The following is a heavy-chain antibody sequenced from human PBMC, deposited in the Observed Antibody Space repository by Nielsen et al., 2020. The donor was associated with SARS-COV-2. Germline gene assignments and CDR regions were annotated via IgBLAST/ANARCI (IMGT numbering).Heavy chain of an antibody. Sequence: WLRQPPGKGLEWVAVISYDGSNKYYADSVKGRFTISRDNSKNTLYLQMNSLRAEDTAVYYCAKDGNYYDFWSGYAAMGNYYYYYYMDVWGKGTTVTVSS. CDR2: ISYDGSNK. V-gene: IGHV3-30*18. D-gene: IGHD3-3*01. J-gene: IGHJ6*03. CDR3: AKDGNYYDFWSGYAAMGNYYYYYYMDV.